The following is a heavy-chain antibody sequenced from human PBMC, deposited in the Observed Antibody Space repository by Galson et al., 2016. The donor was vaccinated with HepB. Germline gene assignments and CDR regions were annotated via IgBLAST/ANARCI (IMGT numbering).Heavy chain of an antibody. CDR3: VRGGYDSSSSVGDQ. Sequence: SLRLSCAASGFAFDTYSMNWVRQSPAKGLEWVSSISRSSANIYYADSARGRFTISRDNAKNSLFLQMNSLRAEDTSVYYCVRGGYDSSSSVGDQWGQGTLVTVSS. CDR2: ISRSSANI. D-gene: IGHD3-22*01. J-gene: IGHJ4*02. CDR1: GFAFDTYS. V-gene: IGHV3-21*01.